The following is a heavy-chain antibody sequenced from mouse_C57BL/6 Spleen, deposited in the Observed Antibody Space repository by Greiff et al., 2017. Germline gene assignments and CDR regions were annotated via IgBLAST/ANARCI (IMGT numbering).Heavy chain of an antibody. CDR3: ARDYYYGSSWFAY. CDR2: ISDGGSYT. D-gene: IGHD1-1*01. J-gene: IGHJ3*01. V-gene: IGHV5-4*01. Sequence: DVKLQESGGGLVKPGGSLKLSCAASGFTFSSYAMSWVRQTPEKRLEWVATISDGGSYTYYPDNVKGRFTISRDNAKNNLYLQMSHLKSEDTAMYYCARDYYYGSSWFAYWGQGTLVTVSA. CDR1: GFTFSSYA.